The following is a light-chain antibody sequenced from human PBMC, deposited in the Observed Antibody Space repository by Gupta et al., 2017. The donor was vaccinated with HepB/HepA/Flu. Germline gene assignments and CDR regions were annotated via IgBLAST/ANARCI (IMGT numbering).Light chain of an antibody. CDR1: SSNVGRNN. V-gene: IGLV1-44*01. Sequence: QSVLTQSTSVSGTPGQRVTISCSGSSSNVGRNNVNWYQQLPATAPKLLIYYNDERPSGVPDRISGSKSATSASLAISGLQSEDEADYYCAAWDTSLNVVVFGGGTKLTVL. CDR3: AAWDTSLNVVV. CDR2: YND. J-gene: IGLJ2*01.